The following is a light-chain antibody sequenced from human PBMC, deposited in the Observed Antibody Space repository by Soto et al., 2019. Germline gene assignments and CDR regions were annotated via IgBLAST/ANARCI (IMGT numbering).Light chain of an antibody. CDR1: TSNIGDNY. Sequence: QSVLTQPPAVSAAPGQKLTISCAGTTSNIGDNYVSWYQQVPGAAPKLLMYDNDKRPSGIPDRFSGSKSGTSATLGITGLQTRDEADYYCGTWDSSLSAVVFGGGTKLTVL. CDR3: GTWDSSLSAVV. V-gene: IGLV1-51*01. CDR2: DND. J-gene: IGLJ2*01.